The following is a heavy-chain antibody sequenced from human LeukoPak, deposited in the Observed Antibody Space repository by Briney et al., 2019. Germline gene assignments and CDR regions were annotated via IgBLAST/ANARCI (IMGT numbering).Heavy chain of an antibody. V-gene: IGHV3-66*01. CDR3: ARDASSAWYRAVDYYYMDV. CDR2: IFSGGST. Sequence: GGSLRLSCAASGFTFSSHWMSWVRQAPGKGLEWVSVIFSGGSTYYADSVKGRFTISRDNAKNSLYLQMNSLRVDDTAVYYCARDASSAWYRAVDYYYMDVWGKGTTVTVSS. J-gene: IGHJ6*03. D-gene: IGHD6-19*01. CDR1: GFTFSSHW.